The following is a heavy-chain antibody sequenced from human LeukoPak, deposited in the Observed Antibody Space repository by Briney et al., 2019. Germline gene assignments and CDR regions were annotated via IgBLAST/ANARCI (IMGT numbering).Heavy chain of an antibody. CDR3: ARQQQLGDYYYMDV. CDR1: GGSFSGYY. V-gene: IGHV4-34*01. Sequence: SETLSLTCAVYGGSFSGYYWSWIRQPPGKGLEWIGEINHSGSTNYNPSFKSRVTISVDTSKNQFSLKLSSVTAADTAVYYCARQQQLGDYYYMDVWGKGTTVTISS. J-gene: IGHJ6*03. CDR2: INHSGST. D-gene: IGHD6-13*01.